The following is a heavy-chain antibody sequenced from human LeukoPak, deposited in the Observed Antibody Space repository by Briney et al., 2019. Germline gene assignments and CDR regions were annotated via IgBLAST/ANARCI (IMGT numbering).Heavy chain of an antibody. V-gene: IGHV4-34*01. D-gene: IGHD3-10*01. CDR3: ASGKGFGTEIDY. CDR1: GGSFSGYY. J-gene: IGHJ4*02. Sequence: PSETLSLTCAVYGGSFSGYYWSWIRQPPGKGLEWIGEINHSGSTNYNPSLKSRVTISVDTSKNQFSLKLSSVTAAGTAVYYCASGKGFGTEIDYWGQGTLVTVSS. CDR2: INHSGST.